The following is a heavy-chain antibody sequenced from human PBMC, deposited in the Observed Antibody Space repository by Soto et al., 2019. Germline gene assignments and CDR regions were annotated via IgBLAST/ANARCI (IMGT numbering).Heavy chain of an antibody. Sequence: EVQLVESGGGLVKPGGSLRLSCVASGFTFSRYSINWFRQAPGKGLEWVSSISSGGNTKSYANSGKGRFTISRDNAKNSLYLEMNSLRPEDTAVYYCARVAYWGQGTLVTVSS. J-gene: IGHJ4*02. V-gene: IGHV3-21*06. CDR1: GFTFSRYS. CDR2: ISSGGNTK. CDR3: ARVAY.